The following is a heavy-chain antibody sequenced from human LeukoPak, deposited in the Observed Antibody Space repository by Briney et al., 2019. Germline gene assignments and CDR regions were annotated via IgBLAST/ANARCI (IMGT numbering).Heavy chain of an antibody. V-gene: IGHV4-38-2*02. Sequence: PSETLSLTCTVSGYSINSGYYWGWIRQSPGKGLEWIGSISHTGSTYKKPSLESRVTMSVDTSKNQFSLKLSSVTAADTAVYYCAREAEATVTTWELNSGYYYYYMDVWGKGTTVTISS. J-gene: IGHJ6*03. D-gene: IGHD4-17*01. CDR2: ISHTGST. CDR1: GYSINSGYY. CDR3: AREAEATVTTWELNSGYYYYYMDV.